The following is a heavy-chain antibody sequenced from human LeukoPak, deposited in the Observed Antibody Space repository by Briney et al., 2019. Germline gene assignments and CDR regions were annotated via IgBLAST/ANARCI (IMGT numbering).Heavy chain of an antibody. D-gene: IGHD2-2*01. Sequence: GGSLRLSCAASGFTFSSYGMHWVRQAPGKGLEWVAVISYDGSNKYYADSVKGRFTISRDNSKNTLYLQMNSLRAEDTAVYYCAREPGYCSSTSCYEFDYWGQGTLVTVSS. CDR2: ISYDGSNK. J-gene: IGHJ4*02. V-gene: IGHV3-30*03. CDR1: GFTFSSYG. CDR3: AREPGYCSSTSCYEFDY.